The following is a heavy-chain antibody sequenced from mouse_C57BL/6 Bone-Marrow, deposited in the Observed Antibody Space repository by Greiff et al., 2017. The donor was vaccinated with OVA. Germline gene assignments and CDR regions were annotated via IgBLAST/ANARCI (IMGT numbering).Heavy chain of an antibody. CDR2: IDPSDSYT. D-gene: IGHD1-1*01. V-gene: IGHV1-69*01. Sequence: VQLQQPGAELVMPGASVKLSCKASGYTFTSYWMHWVKQRPGQGLEWIGEIDPSDSYTNYNQKFKGKSTLTVDKSSSTAYMQLSSLTSEDSAVYYCAREGGCYYGSSYPAWFAYWGQGTLVTVSA. CDR3: AREGGCYYGSSYPAWFAY. J-gene: IGHJ3*01. CDR1: GYTFTSYW.